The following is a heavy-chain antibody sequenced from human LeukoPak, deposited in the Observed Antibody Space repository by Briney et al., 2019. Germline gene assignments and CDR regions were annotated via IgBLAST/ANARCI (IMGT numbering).Heavy chain of an antibody. Sequence: SETLSLTCAVYGGSFSGYYWSWIRQPPGKGLEWIGEINHSGSTNYSPSLKSRVTISVDTSKNQFSLKLSSVTAADTAVYYCARRGYYGSGSYWNYYYGMDVWGKGTTVTVSS. CDR2: INHSGST. V-gene: IGHV4-34*01. J-gene: IGHJ6*04. CDR3: ARRGYYGSGSYWNYYYGMDV. CDR1: GGSFSGYY. D-gene: IGHD3-10*01.